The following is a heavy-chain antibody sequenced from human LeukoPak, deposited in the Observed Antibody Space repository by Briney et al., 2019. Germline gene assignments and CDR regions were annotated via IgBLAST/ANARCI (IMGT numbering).Heavy chain of an antibody. CDR1: GFTFSDYY. V-gene: IGHV3-11*01. J-gene: IGHJ5*02. D-gene: IGHD6-19*01. Sequence: PGGSLRLSCAASGFTFSDYYMSWLRQAPGKGLEWVSYISSSGSTIYYADSVKGRFTISRDNAKNSLYLQMNSLRAEDTAVYYCARDWGSSSGWYNWFDPWGQGTLVTVSS. CDR2: ISSSGSTI. CDR3: ARDWGSSSGWYNWFDP.